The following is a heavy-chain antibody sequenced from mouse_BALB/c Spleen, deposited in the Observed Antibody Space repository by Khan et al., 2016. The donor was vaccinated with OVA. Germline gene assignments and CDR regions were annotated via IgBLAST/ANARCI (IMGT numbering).Heavy chain of an antibody. CDR2: INPDSSTI. CDR1: GFDFSRYW. D-gene: IGHD2-2*01. V-gene: IGHV4-1*02. CDR3: ARGLRRYYYAMDN. J-gene: IGHJ4*01. Sequence: EVKLLESGGGLVQPGGSLKLSCAASGFDFSRYWMSWVRQAPGKGLEWIGEINPDSSTINYTPSLNDKFIITRDNAKNTLYLQMSKVRSEDTALYYCARGLRRYYYAMDNWGQGTSVSVSA.